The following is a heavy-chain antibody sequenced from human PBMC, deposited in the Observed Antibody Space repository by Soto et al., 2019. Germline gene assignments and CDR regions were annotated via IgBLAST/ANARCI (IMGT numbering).Heavy chain of an antibody. D-gene: IGHD3-9*01. V-gene: IGHV1-18*04. CDR3: ARDGRLVSPYYNWFDP. Sequence: ASVKVSCKTSGYTFTNYYMHWVRQAPGQGLEWMGRINAYNGNTNYAQKLQGRVTMTTDTSTSTAYMELRSLRSDDTAVYYCARDGRLVSPYYNWFDPWGQGTLVTVSS. CDR1: GYTFTNYY. CDR2: INAYNGNT. J-gene: IGHJ5*02.